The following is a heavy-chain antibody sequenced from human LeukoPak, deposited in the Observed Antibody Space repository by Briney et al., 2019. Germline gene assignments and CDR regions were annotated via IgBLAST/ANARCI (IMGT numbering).Heavy chain of an antibody. J-gene: IGHJ6*03. D-gene: IGHD5-12*01. CDR1: GYTFTSYG. Sequence: AASVKVSCKASGYTFTSYGISWVRQAPGQGLEWMGWISAYNGNTNYAQKLQGRVTMTTDTSTSTAYMELRSLRSDDTAVYYCARALSGYEGATYYYYMDVWGKGTTVTVSS. V-gene: IGHV1-18*01. CDR2: ISAYNGNT. CDR3: ARALSGYEGATYYYYMDV.